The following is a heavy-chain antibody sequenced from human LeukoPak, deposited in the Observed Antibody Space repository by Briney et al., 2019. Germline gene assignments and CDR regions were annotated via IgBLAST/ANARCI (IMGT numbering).Heavy chain of an antibody. Sequence: PSETLSLTCTVSGGSISSGSYYWSWIRQPAGKGLEWIGRIYTSGSTNYNPSLKSRVTISVDTSKNQFSLKLSSVTAADTAVYYCARARGIPDGYNLYDAFDIWGRGTMVTVSS. CDR1: GGSISSGSYY. CDR3: ARARGIPDGYNLYDAFDI. CDR2: IYTSGST. J-gene: IGHJ3*02. D-gene: IGHD5-24*01. V-gene: IGHV4-61*02.